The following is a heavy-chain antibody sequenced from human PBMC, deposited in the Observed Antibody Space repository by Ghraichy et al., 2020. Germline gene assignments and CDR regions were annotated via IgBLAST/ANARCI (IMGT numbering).Heavy chain of an antibody. J-gene: IGHJ3*02. CDR3: ARPTQYSSGWPPYEAFDI. CDR2: ISAYNGNT. Sequence: ASVKVSCKASGYTFTSYGISWVRQAPGQGLEWMGWISAYNGNTNYAQKLQGRVTMTTDTSTSTAYMELRSLRSDDTAVYYCARPTQYSSGWPPYEAFDIWGQGTMVTVSS. V-gene: IGHV1-18*04. CDR1: GYTFTSYG. D-gene: IGHD6-19*01.